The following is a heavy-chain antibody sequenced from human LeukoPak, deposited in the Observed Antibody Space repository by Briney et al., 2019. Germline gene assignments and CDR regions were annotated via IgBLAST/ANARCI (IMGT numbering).Heavy chain of an antibody. Sequence: PGGSLRLSCAASGFTFSSYAMHWVRQAPGKGLEWVAVISYDGSNKHYADSVKGRFTISRDNSKNTLYLQMNSLRAEDTAVYYCASLGVPAAIEEYWGQGTLVTVSS. V-gene: IGHV3-30-3*01. CDR3: ASLGVPAAIEEY. CDR2: ISYDGSNK. D-gene: IGHD2-2*01. CDR1: GFTFSSYA. J-gene: IGHJ4*02.